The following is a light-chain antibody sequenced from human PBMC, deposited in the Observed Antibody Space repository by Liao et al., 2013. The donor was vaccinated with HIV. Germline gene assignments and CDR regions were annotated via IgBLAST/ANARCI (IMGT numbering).Light chain of an antibody. CDR3: QVWDSASDQYV. Sequence: SYELTQPPSVSVAPGKTARITCGGNNIGSKSVHWYQQKPGQAPVLVIYHDSDRPSGIPERFSGSKSGNTATLTISRVGAGDEADYYCQVWDSASDQYVFGTGTKVTVL. CDR2: HDS. V-gene: IGLV3-21*01. J-gene: IGLJ1*01. CDR1: NIGSKS.